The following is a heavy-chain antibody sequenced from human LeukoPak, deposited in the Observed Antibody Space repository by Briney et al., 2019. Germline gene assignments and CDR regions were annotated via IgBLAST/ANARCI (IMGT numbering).Heavy chain of an antibody. D-gene: IGHD1-26*01. CDR3: AKGGRYPSYYLDH. CDR1: GFTFSNYG. V-gene: IGHV3-30*02. J-gene: IGHJ4*02. Sequence: PGRSLRLSCAASGFTFSNYGMHWVRQSPGKGLEWVAFIRYDGSNKYYADSVKGRFTISRDTSNSTLYLQMNSLRAEDTAVYYCAKGGRYPSYYLDHWGQGTLVTVSS. CDR2: IRYDGSNK.